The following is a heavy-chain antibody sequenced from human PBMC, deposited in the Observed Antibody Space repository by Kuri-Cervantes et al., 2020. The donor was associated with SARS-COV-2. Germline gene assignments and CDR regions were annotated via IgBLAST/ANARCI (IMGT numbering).Heavy chain of an antibody. CDR2: IRSKAYGGTT. V-gene: IGHV3-49*04. J-gene: IGHJ6*03. Sequence: GGSLRLCCTASGFTFGDYAMSWVRQAPGKGLEWVGFIRSKAYGGTTEYAASVKGRFAISRDDSESIAYLQMNSLKTEDTAVYYCRDEVVPAARGYYYYYMDVWGKGTTVTVSS. CDR1: GFTFGDYA. CDR3: RDEVVPAARGYYYYYMDV. D-gene: IGHD2-2*01.